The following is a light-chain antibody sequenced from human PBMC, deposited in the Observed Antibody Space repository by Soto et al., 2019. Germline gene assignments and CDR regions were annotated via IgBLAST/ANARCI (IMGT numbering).Light chain of an antibody. Sequence: QSALTQPPSASGSPGQSVTLSCTGTSSDVGGYNYVSWYQQHPGKAPKLMIYEVSKRPSGVADRFSGSKSGNTASLTVSGLQAEDEADYYCTSYAGSNNFFYVFGTGTKLTVL. CDR1: SSDVGGYNY. CDR3: TSYAGSNNFFYV. CDR2: EVS. J-gene: IGLJ1*01. V-gene: IGLV2-8*01.